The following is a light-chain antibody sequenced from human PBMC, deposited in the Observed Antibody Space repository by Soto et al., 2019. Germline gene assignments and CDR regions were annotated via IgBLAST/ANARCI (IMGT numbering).Light chain of an antibody. CDR2: DSS. CDR1: QSVSSY. Sequence: DIVLTQSPAPLSLSPGERATLSCRASQSVSSYLAWYQQKPGQAPRLLIYDSSNRATGIPARFSGSGSWTDFTLTISSLEPEDFAVYYCQQRSTGPPITFGQGTRLEIK. CDR3: QQRSTGPPIT. J-gene: IGKJ5*01. V-gene: IGKV3-11*01.